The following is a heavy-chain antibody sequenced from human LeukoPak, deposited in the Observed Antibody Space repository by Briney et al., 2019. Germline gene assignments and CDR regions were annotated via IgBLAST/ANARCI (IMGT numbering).Heavy chain of an antibody. J-gene: IGHJ4*02. CDR2: IYYSGST. V-gene: IGHV4-59*01. CDR3: ASLRDRYTRYDY. CDR1: GGSISSYY. D-gene: IGHD5-24*01. Sequence: SETLSLTCTVSGGSISSYYWSWIRQPPGKGLEWIGYIYYSGSTNYNPSLKSRVTISVDTSKNQFSLKLSSVTAADTAVYYCASLRDRYTRYDYWGQGTLVTVSS.